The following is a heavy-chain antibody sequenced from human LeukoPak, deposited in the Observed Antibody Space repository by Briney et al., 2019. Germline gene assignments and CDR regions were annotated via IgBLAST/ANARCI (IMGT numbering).Heavy chain of an antibody. D-gene: IGHD3-10*01. V-gene: IGHV4-59*08. CDR3: ARQFYGSGVDY. J-gene: IGHJ4*02. CDR2: IYYSGST. CDR1: GGSISSYY. Sequence: SETLSLTCTVSGGSISSYYWSWIRQPPGKGLEWIGYIYYSGSTNYNPSLKSRVTISVATSKNQFSLKLSSVTAADTAVYYCARQFYGSGVDYWGQGTLVTVSS.